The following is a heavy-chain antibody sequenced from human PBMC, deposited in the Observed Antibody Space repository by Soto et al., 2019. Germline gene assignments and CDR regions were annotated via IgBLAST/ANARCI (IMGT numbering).Heavy chain of an antibody. V-gene: IGHV2-26*01. J-gene: IGHJ5*02. CDR3: ARILRYYDILTGYYNGGSWFDP. D-gene: IGHD3-9*01. CDR1: GFSLSNARMG. CDR2: IFSNDEK. Sequence: QVTLKESGPVLVKPTETLTLTCTVSGFSLSNARMGVSWIRQPPGKALEWLAHIFSNDEKSYSTSLKSRLTISPDTSKSQVVLTMTNMDPVDTATYYCARILRYYDILTGYYNGGSWFDPWGQGTLVTVSS.